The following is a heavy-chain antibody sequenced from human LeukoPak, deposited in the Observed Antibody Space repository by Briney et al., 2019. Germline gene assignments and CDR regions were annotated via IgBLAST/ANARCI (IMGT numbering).Heavy chain of an antibody. CDR1: GFTFSSYS. CDR3: ARAYCTNGVCSDDYYYYGMDV. Sequence: GGSLRLSCAASGFTFSSYSMNWVRQAPGKGLEWVSSISSSSSYIYYADSVKGRFTISRDNAKNSLYLQMNSLRAEDTAVYYCARAYCTNGVCSDDYYYYGMDVWGQGTTVTVSS. CDR2: ISSSSSYI. V-gene: IGHV3-21*01. D-gene: IGHD2-8*01. J-gene: IGHJ6*02.